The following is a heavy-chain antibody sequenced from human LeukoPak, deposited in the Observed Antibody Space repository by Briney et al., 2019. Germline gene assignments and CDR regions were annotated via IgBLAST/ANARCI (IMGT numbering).Heavy chain of an antibody. CDR1: GGSISSGSYY. Sequence: SETLSLTCTVSGGSISSGSYYWSWIRQPAGKGLEWIGRIYTSGSTNYNPSLKSRVTISVDTSKNQFSLKLSSVTAADTAVYYCARDGSGSGSYYGYYYYMDVWGKGTTVTVSS. CDR2: IYTSGST. V-gene: IGHV4-61*02. J-gene: IGHJ6*03. CDR3: ARDGSGSGSYYGYYYYMDV. D-gene: IGHD1-26*01.